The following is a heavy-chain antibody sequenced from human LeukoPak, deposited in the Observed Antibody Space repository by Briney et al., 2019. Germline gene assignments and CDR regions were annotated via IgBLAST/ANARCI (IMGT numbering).Heavy chain of an antibody. D-gene: IGHD2-2*02. CDR1: GFTFSSYE. J-gene: IGHJ6*04. CDR3: ARDQGYCTSTSCYSLYGMDV. Sequence: GESLRLSCPASGFTFSSYEMNWVRQAPGKGLDWASYISSSGSTIYYADSVKGRFTISRHNAKNSLYLQMNRLRAEDTAVYYCARDQGYCTSTSCYSLYGMDVWGKGTTVTVSS. V-gene: IGHV3-48*03. CDR2: ISSSGSTI.